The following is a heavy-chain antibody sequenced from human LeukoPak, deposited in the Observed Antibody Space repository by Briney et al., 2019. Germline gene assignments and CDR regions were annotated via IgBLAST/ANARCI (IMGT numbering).Heavy chain of an antibody. CDR2: IWYDGSNE. Sequence: PGRSLRLSCAASGFTFSNHGMHWVRQAPGKGLEWAAVIWYDGSNEYYADSVNGRFTISRDNSKNTLYLQMNSLRAEDTAIYYCVRDIGARYLDYWGQGTLVTVSS. D-gene: IGHD6-6*01. CDR3: VRDIGARYLDY. V-gene: IGHV3-33*01. CDR1: GFTFSNHG. J-gene: IGHJ4*01.